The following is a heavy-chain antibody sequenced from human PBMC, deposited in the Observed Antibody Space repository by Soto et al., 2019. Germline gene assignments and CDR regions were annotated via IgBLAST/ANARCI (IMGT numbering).Heavy chain of an antibody. CDR3: ARDVRYCSSTSCQYYDFWSGYHP. J-gene: IGHJ5*02. Sequence: ASVKVSCKASGGTFSSYAISWVRQAPGQGLEWMGGIIPIFGTANYAQKFQGRVTITADESTSTAYMELSSLRSEDTAVYYCARDVRYCSSTSCQYYDFWSGYHPWGQGTLVTVSS. CDR1: GGTFSSYA. CDR2: IIPIFGTA. D-gene: IGHD2-2*01. V-gene: IGHV1-69*13.